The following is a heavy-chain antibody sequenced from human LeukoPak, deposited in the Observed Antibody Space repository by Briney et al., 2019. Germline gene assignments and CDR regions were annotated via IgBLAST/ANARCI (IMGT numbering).Heavy chain of an antibody. CDR1: GGSFSGYY. J-gene: IGHJ4*02. V-gene: IGHV4-34*01. CDR2: INHSEST. Sequence: PSETLSHTCAVYGGSFSGYYWSWIRQPPGKGLEWIGEINHSESTNYNPSLKSRVTISVDTSKNQFSLKLSSVTAADTAVYYCARGGIVVVPAGFDYWGQGTLVTVSS. D-gene: IGHD2-2*01. CDR3: ARGGIVVVPAGFDY.